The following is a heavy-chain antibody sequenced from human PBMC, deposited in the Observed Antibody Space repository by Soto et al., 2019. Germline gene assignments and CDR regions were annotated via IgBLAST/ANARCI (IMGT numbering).Heavy chain of an antibody. V-gene: IGHV3-53*01. J-gene: IGHJ6*02. CDR2: IYSGGST. CDR1: GFTVSSNY. D-gene: IGHD6-13*01. Sequence: QPGGSLRLSCAASGFTVSSNYMSWVRQAPGKGLEWVSVIYSGGSTYYADSVKGRFTISRDNSKNTLYLQMNSLRAEDTAVYYCAREITNIAAIEDYYGMDVWGQGTTDTVSS. CDR3: AREITNIAAIEDYYGMDV.